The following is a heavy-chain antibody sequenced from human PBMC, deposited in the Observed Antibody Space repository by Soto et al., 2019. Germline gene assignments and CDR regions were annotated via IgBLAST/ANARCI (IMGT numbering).Heavy chain of an antibody. Sequence: SETLSLTCTVSGGSISSGGYYWSWIRQHPGKGLEWIGYIYYSGSTYYNPSLKSRVTISVDTSKNQFSLRLTSVTAADTAVYYCATSVATGKSFLDSWGQGTLVTVSS. CDR1: GGSISSGGYY. CDR3: ATSVATGKSFLDS. D-gene: IGHD6-13*01. J-gene: IGHJ4*02. CDR2: IYYSGST. V-gene: IGHV4-31*03.